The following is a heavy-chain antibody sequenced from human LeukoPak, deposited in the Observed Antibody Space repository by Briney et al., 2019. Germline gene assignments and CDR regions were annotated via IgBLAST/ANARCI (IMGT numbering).Heavy chain of an antibody. Sequence: PSETLSLTCTVSGGSISSGGYYWSWIRQPPGKGLEWIGYIYHRGSTYYNPSLKSRVTISVDTSKNQFSLKLSSVTAADTAVYYCALGTDILTGPFDYWGQGTLVTVSS. V-gene: IGHV4-30-2*02. CDR3: ALGTDILTGPFDY. CDR2: IYHRGST. J-gene: IGHJ4*02. CDR1: GGSISSGGYY. D-gene: IGHD3-9*01.